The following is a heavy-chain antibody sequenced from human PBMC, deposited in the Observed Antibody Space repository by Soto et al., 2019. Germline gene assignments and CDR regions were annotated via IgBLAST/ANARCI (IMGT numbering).Heavy chain of an antibody. CDR3: ARGSDSSGYYSLDWFDP. J-gene: IGHJ5*02. V-gene: IGHV4-30-2*01. CDR2: IYHSGST. CDR1: GGSISSGGYS. D-gene: IGHD3-22*01. Sequence: SSETLSLTCAVSGGSISSGGYSWSRIRQPPGKGLEWIGYIYHSGSTYYNPSLKSRVTISVDRSKNQFSLKLSSVAAADTAVYYCARGSDSSGYYSLDWFDPWGQGTLVTVSS.